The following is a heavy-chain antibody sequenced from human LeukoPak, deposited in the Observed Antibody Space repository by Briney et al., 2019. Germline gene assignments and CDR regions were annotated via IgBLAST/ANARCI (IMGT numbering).Heavy chain of an antibody. D-gene: IGHD6-19*01. CDR2: ISGSGGST. CDR1: GFTFSSYA. Sequence: PGGSLRLSCATSGFTFSSYAMSWDRQAPGKGLEWVSAISGSGGSTYYADSVKGRFTISRDNSKNTLYLQMNSLRAEDTAVYYCAKVWWQWLVPVFDYWGQGTLVTVSS. V-gene: IGHV3-23*01. J-gene: IGHJ4*02. CDR3: AKVWWQWLVPVFDY.